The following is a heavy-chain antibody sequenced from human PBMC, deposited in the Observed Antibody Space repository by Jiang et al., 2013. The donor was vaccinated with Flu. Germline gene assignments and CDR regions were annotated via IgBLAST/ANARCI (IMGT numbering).Heavy chain of an antibody. V-gene: IGHV3-33*01. CDR3: ARDVRNAFDI. J-gene: IGHJ3*02. Sequence: YYADSVKGRFTISRDNSKNTLSLQMDSLRAEDTAVYYCARDVRNAFDIWGQGTLVTVSS.